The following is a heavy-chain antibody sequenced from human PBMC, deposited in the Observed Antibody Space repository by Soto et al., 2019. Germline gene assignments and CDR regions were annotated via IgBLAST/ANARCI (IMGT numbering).Heavy chain of an antibody. J-gene: IGHJ5*02. CDR1: GGSFSGYY. V-gene: IGHV4-34*01. CDR3: ARDGFCTSTTCRVGNWFDP. D-gene: IGHD2-2*01. Sequence: QVQLQQWGAGLLKPSETLSLTCVVYGGSFSGYYWSWIRQSPGKGLEWIGGINHRGSTNYNPSLASRVTISVDTSTNQFSLKLPSVTAADTAMYYCARDGFCTSTTCRVGNWFDPWGQGTLVSVSS. CDR2: INHRGST.